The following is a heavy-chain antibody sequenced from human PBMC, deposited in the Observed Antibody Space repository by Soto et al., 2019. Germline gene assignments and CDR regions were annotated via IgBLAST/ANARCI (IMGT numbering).Heavy chain of an antibody. D-gene: IGHD1-26*01. Sequence: GXLVKVSCTASGYTFISYYTNWVRQAPGRGLEWMGWINPNSGGTNYAQKFQGRVTMTRDTSISTAYMELSRLTSDDTAVYYCARVDFYSGSLHLDHWGQGTLVTVSS. J-gene: IGHJ4*02. V-gene: IGHV1-2*02. CDR2: INPNSGGT. CDR1: GYTFISYY. CDR3: ARVDFYSGSLHLDH.